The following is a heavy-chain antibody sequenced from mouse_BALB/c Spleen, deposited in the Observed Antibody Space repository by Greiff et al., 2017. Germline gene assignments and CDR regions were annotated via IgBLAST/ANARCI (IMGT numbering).Heavy chain of an antibody. D-gene: IGHD1-2*01. CDR2: IRSKSNNYAT. V-gene: IGHV10-1*02. Sequence: EVKLMESGGGLVQPKGSLKLSCAASGFTFNTYAMNWVRQAPGKGLEWVARIRSKSNNYATYYADSVKDRFTISRDDSQSMLYLQMNNLKTEDTAMYYCVRHHYYGYAMDYWGQGTSVTVSS. J-gene: IGHJ4*01. CDR3: VRHHYYGYAMDY. CDR1: GFTFNTYA.